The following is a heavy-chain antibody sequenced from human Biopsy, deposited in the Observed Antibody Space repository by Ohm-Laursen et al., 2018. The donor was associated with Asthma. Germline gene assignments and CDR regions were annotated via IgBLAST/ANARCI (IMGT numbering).Heavy chain of an antibody. CDR2: HDHEEGGT. V-gene: IGHV1-24*01. J-gene: IGHJ4*02. CDR3: ASDFPKDYVRYNFQF. CDR1: GYSLTDLS. D-gene: IGHD4-17*01. Sequence: SVTVSCKIYGYSLTDLSMHWVRQAPGQGLEWMGGHDHEEGGTVDARRFQGRVTMTEDTSTDTAYMELSSLSSDDTAVYYCASDFPKDYVRYNFQFWGQGTLVTVSS.